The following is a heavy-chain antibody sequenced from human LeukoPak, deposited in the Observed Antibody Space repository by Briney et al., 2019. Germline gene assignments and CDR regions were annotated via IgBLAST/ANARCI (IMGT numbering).Heavy chain of an antibody. CDR1: GFTFSGYA. CDR3: AKDWRARCTGGSCYSLDY. V-gene: IGHV3-23*01. D-gene: IGHD2-15*01. CDR2: ISGSGGST. Sequence: GGSLRLTCAASGFTFSGYAMSWVRQAPGKGLEWVSAISGSGGSTYYADSVKGRFTISRDNSKNTLYLQMNSLRAEDTAVYYCAKDWRARCTGGSCYSLDYWGQGTLDTVSS. J-gene: IGHJ4*02.